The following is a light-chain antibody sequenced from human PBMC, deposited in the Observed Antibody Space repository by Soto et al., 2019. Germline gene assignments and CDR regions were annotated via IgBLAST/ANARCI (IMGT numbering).Light chain of an antibody. J-gene: IGLJ1*01. Sequence: QSALTQPPSTSGSPGQSVTISCTGTSSDVGGYDYVSWYRQHPGKAPKLMIYEVTKRPSGVPDRFSGSKSGNTASLTVSGLQADDEAEYYCSSYAGSIYVFGSGTKGTVL. V-gene: IGLV2-8*01. CDR2: EVT. CDR3: SSYAGSIYV. CDR1: SSDVGGYDY.